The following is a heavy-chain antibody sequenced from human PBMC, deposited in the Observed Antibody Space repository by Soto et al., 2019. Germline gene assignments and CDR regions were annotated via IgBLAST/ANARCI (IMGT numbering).Heavy chain of an antibody. CDR1: GFTFSSYA. Sequence: GGSLRLSCAASGFTFSSYAMHWGRQAPGKGLEWVAVISYDGSNKYYADSVKGRFTISRDNSKNTLYLQMNSVRAEDTAVYYCERDIDDSGYGPRYCGMDVWGQGTTVTVSS. D-gene: IGHD5-12*01. J-gene: IGHJ6*02. V-gene: IGHV3-30-3*01. CDR2: ISYDGSNK. CDR3: ERDIDDSGYGPRYCGMDV.